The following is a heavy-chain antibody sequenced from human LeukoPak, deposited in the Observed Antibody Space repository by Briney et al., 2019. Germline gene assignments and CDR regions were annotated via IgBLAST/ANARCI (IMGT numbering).Heavy chain of an antibody. D-gene: IGHD2-2*01. CDR1: GGTFSSYA. V-gene: IGHV1-69*04. Sequence: ASVKVSCKASGGTFSSYAISWVRQAPGQGLEWMGRIIPILGIANYAQKFQGRVTITADKSTSTAYMELSSLRSEDTAVYYCAILSDIVVVPAAVDPWGQGTLVTVSS. CDR2: IIPILGIA. J-gene: IGHJ5*02. CDR3: AILSDIVVVPAAVDP.